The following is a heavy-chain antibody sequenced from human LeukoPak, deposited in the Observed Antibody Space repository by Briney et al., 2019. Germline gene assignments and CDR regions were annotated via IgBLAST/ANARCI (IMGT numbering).Heavy chain of an antibody. Sequence: ASVKVSCKASGYTFTSYDINWVRQATGQGLESMGWMTPNSGYTGYAQKFQGRVTITRNTSITTAYMELSSLRFEDTAVYYCARGRDGYNFGYFDLWGRGTLVTVSS. CDR3: ARGRDGYNFGYFDL. D-gene: IGHD5-24*01. V-gene: IGHV1-8*03. J-gene: IGHJ2*01. CDR2: MTPNSGYT. CDR1: GYTFTSYD.